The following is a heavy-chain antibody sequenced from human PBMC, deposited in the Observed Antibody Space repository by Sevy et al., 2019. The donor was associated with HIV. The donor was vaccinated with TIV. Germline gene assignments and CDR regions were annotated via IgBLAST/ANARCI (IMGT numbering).Heavy chain of an antibody. CDR1: GFTFSSYG. Sequence: EGSLRLSCAASGFTFSSYGMHWVRQAPGKGLEWVAVLWFDGSNQYYADSVKGRVSISRDNSKNTVYLQMNSLRVDDTAVYYCARESGSDWYLDFWGQGTLVTVSS. V-gene: IGHV3-33*01. CDR3: ARESGSDWYLDF. D-gene: IGHD6-19*01. J-gene: IGHJ4*02. CDR2: LWFDGSNQ.